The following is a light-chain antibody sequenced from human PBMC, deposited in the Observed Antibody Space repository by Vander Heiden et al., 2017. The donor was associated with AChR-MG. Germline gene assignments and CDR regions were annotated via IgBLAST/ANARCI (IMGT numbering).Light chain of an antibody. V-gene: IGLV3-25*03. CDR1: VLSKQS. CDR3: QSADITGTSYV. Sequence: SYELTQPPSVSVSPGQTARITCSADVLSKQSVYWYQQRPGKASVVVIFKDSERPSGISERFSGSRSGTTVTLTISGVQPEDEAAYYCQSADITGTSYVFGAGTKVTVL. CDR2: KDS. J-gene: IGLJ1*01.